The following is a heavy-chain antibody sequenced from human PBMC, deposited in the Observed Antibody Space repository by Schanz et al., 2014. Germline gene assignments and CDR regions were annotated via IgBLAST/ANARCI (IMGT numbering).Heavy chain of an antibody. CDR2: ISSGGTTT. CDR1: GFIFSDYY. J-gene: IGHJ3*02. D-gene: IGHD3-10*01. Sequence: QVQLVESGGGLVKPGGSLRLSCAASGFIFSDYYMAWIRQAPGKGPEYVSYISSGGTTTYHSDSVKGRFTISRDSAENSLYLQMTSLRAEDTAVYYCAKGRFGELSAFDIWGQGTMVTVSS. V-gene: IGHV3-11*04. CDR3: AKGRFGELSAFDI.